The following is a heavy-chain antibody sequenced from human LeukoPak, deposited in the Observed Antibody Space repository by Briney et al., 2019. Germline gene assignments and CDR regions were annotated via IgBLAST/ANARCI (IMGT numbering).Heavy chain of an antibody. J-gene: IGHJ4*02. CDR1: GFTFSSYA. D-gene: IGHD3-22*01. V-gene: IGHV3-23*01. CDR2: ISGSGGST. CDR3: ARVVTALTY. Sequence: GGSLRLSCAASGFTFSSYAMSWVRQAPGKGLEWVSAISGSGGSTYYADSVKGRFTTSRDSSKNTLYLQMNSLRVEDTAVYYCARVVTALTYWGQGTLVTVSS.